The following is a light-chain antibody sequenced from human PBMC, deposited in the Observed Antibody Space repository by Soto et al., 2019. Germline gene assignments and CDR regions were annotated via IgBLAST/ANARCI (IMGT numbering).Light chain of an antibody. J-gene: IGKJ1*01. CDR2: KAS. CDR1: QRISTY. Sequence: DIQMTQSPSSLSASVGDRVTITCRASQRISTYLNWYQQKPGKAPKILIYKASSLESGVPSRFSGSGSGTEFTLTISSLQPDDFATYYCQQYSTYTPRTFGQGTKVDIK. CDR3: QQYSTYTPRT. V-gene: IGKV1-5*03.